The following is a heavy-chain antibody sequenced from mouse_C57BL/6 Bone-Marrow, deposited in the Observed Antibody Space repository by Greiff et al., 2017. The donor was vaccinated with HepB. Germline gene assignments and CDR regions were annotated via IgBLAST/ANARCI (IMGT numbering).Heavy chain of an antibody. V-gene: IGHV1-7*01. D-gene: IGHD2-14*01. J-gene: IGHJ4*01. CDR1: GYTFTSYW. CDR3: ERVRGIGDY. CDR2: INPSSGYT. Sequence: QVQLQQSGAELAKPGASVKLSCKASGYTFTSYWMHWVKQRPGQGLEWIGYINPSSGYTKYNQKFKDKATLTADKYSSTAYMQLSSLTYEDSAVYYCERVRGIGDYWGQGTSVTVSS.